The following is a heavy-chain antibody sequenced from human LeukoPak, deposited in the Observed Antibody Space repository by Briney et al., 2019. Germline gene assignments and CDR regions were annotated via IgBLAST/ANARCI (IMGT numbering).Heavy chain of an antibody. J-gene: IGHJ4*02. D-gene: IGHD2-2*02. CDR2: INHSGST. CDR1: GGSFSGYY. V-gene: IGHV4-34*01. CDR3: ARGRQVPAAITGSIVDY. Sequence: PSETLSLTCAVYGGSFSGYYWSWIRQPPGKGLEWMGEINHSGSTNYNPSLKSRVTISVDTSKNQFSLKLSSVTAADTAVYYCARGRQVPAAITGSIVDYWGQGTLVTVSS.